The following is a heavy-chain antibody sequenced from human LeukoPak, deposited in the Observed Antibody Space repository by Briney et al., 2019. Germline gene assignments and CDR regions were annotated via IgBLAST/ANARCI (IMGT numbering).Heavy chain of an antibody. V-gene: IGHV1-2*02. J-gene: IGHJ4*02. Sequence: GASVKVSCKGSGYTFSGYYMHWVRQAPGQGLEWMGWINYNSGATNYAQALQGRVTVTRDTSITIFYMELSSLRSDDTAVYYCARALRYDDSSGYYAYWGQGTLVTVSS. CDR3: ARALRYDDSSGYYAY. D-gene: IGHD3-22*01. CDR2: INYNSGAT. CDR1: GYTFSGYY.